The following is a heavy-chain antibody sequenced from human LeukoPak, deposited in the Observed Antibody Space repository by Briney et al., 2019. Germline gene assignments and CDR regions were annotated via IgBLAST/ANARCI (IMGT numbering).Heavy chain of an antibody. Sequence: GGPLRLSCAASGFTFSSYAMSWVRQAPGKGLEWVSAISGSGGSTYYADSVKGRFTISRDNSKNTLYLQMNSLRAEDTAVYYCAKAQRRGVTSPYDYWGQGTLVTVSS. J-gene: IGHJ4*02. D-gene: IGHD3-10*01. V-gene: IGHV3-23*01. CDR2: ISGSGGST. CDR3: AKAQRRGVTSPYDY. CDR1: GFTFSSYA.